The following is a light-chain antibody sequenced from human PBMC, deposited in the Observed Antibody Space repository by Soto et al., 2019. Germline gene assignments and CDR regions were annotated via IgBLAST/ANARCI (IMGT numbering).Light chain of an antibody. CDR1: SSNIGAGYD. CDR2: GNS. Sequence: SVLTQPPSVSGAPGQRVTISCTGSSSNIGAGYDVHWYQQLPGTAPQLLLYGNSKRPSGVPDRFSGSKSGTSASLAISGLQAEDEADYYCQSYDSSLSVVFGGGTKLTVL. J-gene: IGLJ2*01. V-gene: IGLV1-40*01. CDR3: QSYDSSLSVV.